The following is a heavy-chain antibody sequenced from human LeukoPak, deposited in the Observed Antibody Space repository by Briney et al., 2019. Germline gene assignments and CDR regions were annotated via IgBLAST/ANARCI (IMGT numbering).Heavy chain of an antibody. CDR2: IIPILGIA. Sequence: ASVKVSCKASGGTFSSYAISWVRQAPGQGLEWMGRIIPILGIANYAEKFQGRVTVTADKSTSTAYMELSSLRSEDTAVYYCARIGDHPDVWGQGTTVTVSS. D-gene: IGHD3-10*01. CDR3: ARIGDHPDV. CDR1: GGTFSSYA. V-gene: IGHV1-69*04. J-gene: IGHJ6*02.